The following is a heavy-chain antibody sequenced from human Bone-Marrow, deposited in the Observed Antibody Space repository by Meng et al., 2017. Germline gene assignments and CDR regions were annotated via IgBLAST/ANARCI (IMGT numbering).Heavy chain of an antibody. Sequence: QVDLEESGPGLVKPSGTLFFTCAVSGGSIRSSHWWTWVRQSPGRGLEWIGEIYHSGTTNYNPSLKSRVTISVDKSRNLFSLNLSSVTAADTAMYYCARENQGGIVEGGPTYYFDYWGQGALVTVSS. D-gene: IGHD6-13*01. J-gene: IGHJ4*02. V-gene: IGHV4-4*02. CDR3: ARENQGGIVEGGPTYYFDY. CDR1: GGSIRSSHW. CDR2: IYHSGTT.